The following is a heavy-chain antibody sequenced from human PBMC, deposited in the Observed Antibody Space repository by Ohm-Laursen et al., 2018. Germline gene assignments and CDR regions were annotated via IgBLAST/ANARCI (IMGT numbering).Heavy chain of an antibody. CDR2: IWYDGSNK. J-gene: IGHJ5*02. CDR3: ARGWGWFDP. V-gene: IGHV3-33*01. D-gene: IGHD3-16*01. CDR1: GFTFNRHG. Sequence: SLRLSCTASGFTFNRHGMHWVRQAPGKGLEWVAVIWYDGSNKYYADSVRGRFTISRDNSKNTLDLQMKSLRVEDTAMYYCARGWGWFDPWGQGTLVTVSS.